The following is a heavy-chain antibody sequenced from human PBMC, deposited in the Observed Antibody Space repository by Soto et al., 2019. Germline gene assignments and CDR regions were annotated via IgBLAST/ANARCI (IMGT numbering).Heavy chain of an antibody. D-gene: IGHD3-3*01. Sequence: QVQLVQSGAEVKKPGASVKVSCKASGYTFTSYYMHWVRQAPGQGLEWMGIINLSGGSTSYAQKFQGRVTMTRDTSTSTVYMELSSLRSEVTAVYYCARGYDFWSGSYYMDVWGKGTTVTVSS. J-gene: IGHJ6*03. V-gene: IGHV1-46*03. CDR3: ARGYDFWSGSYYMDV. CDR1: GYTFTSYY. CDR2: INLSGGST.